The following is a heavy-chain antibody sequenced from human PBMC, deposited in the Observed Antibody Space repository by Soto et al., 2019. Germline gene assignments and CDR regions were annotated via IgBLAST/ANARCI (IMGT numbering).Heavy chain of an antibody. J-gene: IGHJ4*02. CDR1: GGTFSSYT. CDR2: IIPILGIA. CDR3: ARERLSMVRGADLKYYFDY. Sequence: SVKVSCKASGGTFSSYTISWVRQAPGQGLEWMGRIIPILGIANYAQKFQGRVTITADKSTSTAYMELSSLRSEDTAVYYCARERLSMVRGADLKYYFDYWGQGTLVTVSS. V-gene: IGHV1-69*04. D-gene: IGHD3-10*01.